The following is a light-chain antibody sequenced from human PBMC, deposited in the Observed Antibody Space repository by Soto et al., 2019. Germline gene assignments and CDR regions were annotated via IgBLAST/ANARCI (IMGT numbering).Light chain of an antibody. CDR1: QGISKF. J-gene: IGKJ4*01. Sequence: DIQMTQSPSSVSASVGDRVTITCRASQGISKFLAWYQQKPGKAPKLLIYAASSLQSGVPSRFSGSGSGTDFTLTIDSLQPEDFATYYCRQGKSFPPGLTFGGGTKVEIK. CDR2: AAS. V-gene: IGKV1-12*01. CDR3: RQGKSFPPGLT.